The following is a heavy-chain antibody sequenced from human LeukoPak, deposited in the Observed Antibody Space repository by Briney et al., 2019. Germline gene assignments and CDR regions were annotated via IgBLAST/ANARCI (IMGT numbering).Heavy chain of an antibody. CDR2: INPNSGGT. J-gene: IGHJ4*02. D-gene: IGHD6-19*01. V-gene: IGHV1-2*02. Sequence: ASVKVSFKASGYTFTSYGISWVRQAPGQGLEWMGWINPNSGGTNYAQKFQGRVTMTRDTSISTAYMELSRLRSDDTAVYYCARGGPAVAGPSFDYWGQGTLVTVSS. CDR1: GYTFTSYG. CDR3: ARGGPAVAGPSFDY.